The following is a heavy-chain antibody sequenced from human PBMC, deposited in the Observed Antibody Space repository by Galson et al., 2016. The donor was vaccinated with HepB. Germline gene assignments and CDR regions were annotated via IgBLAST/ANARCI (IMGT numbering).Heavy chain of an antibody. CDR2: INSDGAIT. J-gene: IGHJ5*02. CDR1: GFAFGSHW. V-gene: IGHV3-74*01. Sequence: SLRLSCAASGFAFGSHWMHWVRQVPGKGLVWVSRINSDGAITNSAESVHGRFTISRDNAKNTLYLQMNSLRVEDTAVYYCGRDHSVVLTTAYNWFDPWGQGTLVTVSS. D-gene: IGHD4-23*01. CDR3: GRDHSVVLTTAYNWFDP.